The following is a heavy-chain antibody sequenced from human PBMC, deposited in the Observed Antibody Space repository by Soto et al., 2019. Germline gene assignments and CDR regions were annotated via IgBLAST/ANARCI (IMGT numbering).Heavy chain of an antibody. CDR3: TTGSNFGVSTHGEDY. Sequence: EVQLAESGGGLVKPGGSLRLSCAASGFTFIDAWMSWVRQPPGKGLEWVGRIKSHSAGGSADYAAPVKGRFTISRDDSKNTLYLQLNSLKTEDTAMYYCTTGSNFGVSTHGEDYWGQGTLVTVSS. J-gene: IGHJ4*02. CDR2: IKSHSAGGSA. D-gene: IGHD3-3*01. V-gene: IGHV3-15*01. CDR1: GFTFIDAW.